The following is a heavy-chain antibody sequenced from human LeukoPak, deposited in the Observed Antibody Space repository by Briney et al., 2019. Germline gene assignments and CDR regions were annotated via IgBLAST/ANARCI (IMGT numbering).Heavy chain of an antibody. CDR1: GGSISGNY. CDR2: IYYSGST. J-gene: IGHJ4*02. V-gene: IGHV4-59*12. Sequence: SETLSLTCTVSGGSISGNYWSWIRQPPGKGLEWIGYIYYSGSTYYNPSLKSRVTISVDTSKNQFSLKLSSVTAADTAVYYCARAVGRTYYDFWSGQPYYFDYWGQGTLVTVSS. CDR3: ARAVGRTYYDFWSGQPYYFDY. D-gene: IGHD3-3*01.